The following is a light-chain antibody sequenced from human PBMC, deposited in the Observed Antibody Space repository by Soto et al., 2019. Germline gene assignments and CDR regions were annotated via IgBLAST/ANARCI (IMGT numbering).Light chain of an antibody. V-gene: IGLV2-14*01. CDR2: EVS. J-gene: IGLJ3*02. CDR3: ASHAGSSHAWV. CDR1: SSDVGGYKY. Sequence: QSALTQPASVSGSPGQSITISCTGTSSDVGGYKYVSWYQQHPGKVPKLMIYEVSNRPSGVSNRFSGSKSGNTASLTISGLQAEDEADYYCASHAGSSHAWVFGGGTKVTVL.